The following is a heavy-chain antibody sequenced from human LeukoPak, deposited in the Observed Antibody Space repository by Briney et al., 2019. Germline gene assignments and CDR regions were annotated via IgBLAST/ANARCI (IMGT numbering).Heavy chain of an antibody. D-gene: IGHD1-26*01. V-gene: IGHV1-2*06. CDR1: GYTFTGYY. J-gene: IGHJ3*02. CDR2: INPNSGGT. CDR3: ATLEPYVGKDAFDI. Sequence: ASVRVSCKASGYTFTGYYMHWVRQAPGQGLEWMGRINPNSGGTNYAQKFQGRVTMTRDTSISTAYMELSRLRSDDTAVYYCATLEPYVGKDAFDIWGQGTMVTVS.